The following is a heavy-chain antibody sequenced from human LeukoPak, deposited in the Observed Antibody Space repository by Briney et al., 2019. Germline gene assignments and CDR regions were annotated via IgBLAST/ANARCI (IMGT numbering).Heavy chain of an antibody. Sequence: PGGSLRLSCAASQFTFNNAWMTWVRQAPGKGLEWVGFIRNKANGGTADYAASVKGRFTISRDDSKTIAHLQMNSLKTEDTAVYYCSRAYSTGWLGINDYWGQGALVTVSS. CDR1: QFTFNNAW. J-gene: IGHJ4*02. D-gene: IGHD6-19*01. V-gene: IGHV3-49*04. CDR2: IRNKANGGTA. CDR3: SRAYSTGWLGINDY.